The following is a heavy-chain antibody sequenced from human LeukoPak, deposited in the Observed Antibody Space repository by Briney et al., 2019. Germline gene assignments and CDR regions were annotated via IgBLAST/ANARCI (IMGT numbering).Heavy chain of an antibody. CDR3: ARDRGRYPEYYFDY. CDR2: ISAYNGNT. CDR1: GYTFTSYG. D-gene: IGHD1-14*01. J-gene: IGHJ4*02. Sequence: ASVKVSCKASGYTFTSYGISWVRQAPGQGLEWMGWISAYNGNTNYAQKLQGRVTMTTDTSTSTAYMELRSLRSEDTAVYYCARDRGRYPEYYFDYWGQGTLVTVSS. V-gene: IGHV1-18*01.